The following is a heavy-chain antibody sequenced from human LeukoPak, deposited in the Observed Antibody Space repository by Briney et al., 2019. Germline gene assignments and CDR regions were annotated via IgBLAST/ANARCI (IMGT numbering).Heavy chain of an antibody. CDR2: ITNSGSTI. CDR1: GFTFSDYY. D-gene: IGHD6-13*01. V-gene: IGHV3-11*04. J-gene: IGHJ4*02. CDR3: ARGLSIAAAGPSFDY. Sequence: GGSLRLSCAASGFTFSDYYMSWIRQAPGKGLEWVSYITNSGSTIYYADSVKGRFTISRDNSKNTLYLQMNSLRAEDTAVYYCARGLSIAAAGPSFDYWGQGTLVTVSS.